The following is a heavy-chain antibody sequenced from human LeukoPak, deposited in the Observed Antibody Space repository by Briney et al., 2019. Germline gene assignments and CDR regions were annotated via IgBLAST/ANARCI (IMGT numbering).Heavy chain of an antibody. CDR2: INHSGST. D-gene: IGHD6-13*01. V-gene: IGHV4-38-2*01. CDR3: ERNLGYSSLDS. CDR1: YYSISSGYY. Sequence: SETLSLTCAVSYYSISSGYYWGWIRQPPGKGLEWIGSINHSGSTYYSPSLKSRATISVDTSKNQFSLKVRSVTAADTAVYYCERNLGYSSLDSWGQGTLVTVSS. J-gene: IGHJ4*02.